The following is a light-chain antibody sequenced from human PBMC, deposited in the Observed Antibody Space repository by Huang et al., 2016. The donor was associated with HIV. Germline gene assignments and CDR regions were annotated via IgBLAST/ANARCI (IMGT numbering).Light chain of an antibody. CDR3: QQYLSSPLT. CDR2: GAS. V-gene: IGKV3-20*01. Sequence: DIVLTQSPGTLSLSPGARAALSCRASQNITNNYLAWYQQRSGQAPRLLIYGASNRAMGIPDRFSGSGSGTDFTLIINRLEPQESAVYYCQQYLSSPLTFGGGTNVEIK. CDR1: QNITNNY. J-gene: IGKJ4*01.